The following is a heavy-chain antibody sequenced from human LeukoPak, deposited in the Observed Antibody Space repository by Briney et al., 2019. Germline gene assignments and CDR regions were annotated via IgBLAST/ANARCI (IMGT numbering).Heavy chain of an antibody. CDR2: ISYDGSNK. CDR1: GFTFSSYV. V-gene: IGHV3-30*04. Sequence: GGSLRLSCAASGFTFSSYVMHWVRQAPGKGLEWVAVISYDGSNKYYADSVKGRFTISRDNSKNTLYLQMNSLRAEDTAVYYCARAEVLRFLEWSSYFRHWGQGTLVTVSS. D-gene: IGHD3-3*01. CDR3: ARAEVLRFLEWSSYFRH. J-gene: IGHJ1*01.